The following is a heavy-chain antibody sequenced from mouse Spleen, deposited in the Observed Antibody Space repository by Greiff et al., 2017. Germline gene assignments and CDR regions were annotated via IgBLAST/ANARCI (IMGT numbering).Heavy chain of an antibody. Sequence: QVQLKQPGAELVKPGASVKMSCKASGYTFTSYWITWVKQRPGQGLEWIGDIYPGSGSTNYNEKFKSKATLTVDTSSSTAYMQLSSLTSEDSAVYYCARDSQRDAMDYWGQGTSVTVSS. V-gene: IGHV1-55*01. J-gene: IGHJ4*01. D-gene: IGHD3-2*01. CDR2: IYPGSGST. CDR1: GYTFTSYW. CDR3: ARDSQRDAMDY.